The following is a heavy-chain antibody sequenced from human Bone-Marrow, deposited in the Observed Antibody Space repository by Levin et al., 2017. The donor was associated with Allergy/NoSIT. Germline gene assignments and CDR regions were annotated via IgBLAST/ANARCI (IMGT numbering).Heavy chain of an antibody. D-gene: IGHD1-20*01. V-gene: IGHV1-69*13. J-gene: IGHJ6*02. Sequence: SVKVSCKASGGTLSSYALTWVRQAPGQGLEWMGGIVPIFGTAKYAEKLQGRVTITVDEYTSTGHMELSGLRSEDTAVYFCGRGRGSITDFFYYGMDVWGQGTTVIVSS. CDR2: IVPIFGTA. CDR3: GRGRGSITDFFYYGMDV. CDR1: GGTLSSYA.